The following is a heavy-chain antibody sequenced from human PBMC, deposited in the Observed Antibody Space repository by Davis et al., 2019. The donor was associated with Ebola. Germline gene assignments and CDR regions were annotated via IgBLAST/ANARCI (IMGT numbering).Heavy chain of an antibody. D-gene: IGHD6-19*01. Sequence: AASVKVSCKASGYTFTSYAMHWVRQAPGQRLEWMGWINAGNGDTKSSQKFQGRVTITRDTSASTAYMELSSLRSEDTAVYYCARASSSGWYVDFDLWGRGTLVTVSS. CDR3: ARASSSGWYVDFDL. J-gene: IGHJ2*01. V-gene: IGHV1-3*01. CDR1: GYTFTSYA. CDR2: INAGNGDT.